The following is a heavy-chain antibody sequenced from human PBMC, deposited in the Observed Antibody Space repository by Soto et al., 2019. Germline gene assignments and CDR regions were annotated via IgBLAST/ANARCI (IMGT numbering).Heavy chain of an antibody. CDR1: GFTFSSYG. Sequence: QVHLEESGGGVVQPGTSLRLSCVASGFTFSSYGMHWVRQAPGKGLEWVAVIPNTENKKYYADSVKGRFTISRDNSQNTLFLQMDSLMSEDTAMYYCAWTAGGRVRGALDIWGQGTMVTVS. J-gene: IGHJ3*02. D-gene: IGHD6-13*01. CDR3: AWTAGGRVRGALDI. CDR2: IPNTENKK. V-gene: IGHV3-30-3*01.